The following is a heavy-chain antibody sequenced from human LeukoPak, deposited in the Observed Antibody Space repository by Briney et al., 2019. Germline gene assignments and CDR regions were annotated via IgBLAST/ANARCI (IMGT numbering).Heavy chain of an antibody. Sequence: AGGSLRLSCAASGFTFSDYYMSWIRQAPGKGLEWVSSISSSSSYIYYADSVKGRFTISRDNAKNSLYLQMNSLRAEDTAVYYCARDLLRWSNGPGDYWGQGTLVTASS. CDR1: GFTFSDYY. D-gene: IGHD4-23*01. CDR2: ISSSSSYI. J-gene: IGHJ4*02. CDR3: ARDLLRWSNGPGDY. V-gene: IGHV3-11*06.